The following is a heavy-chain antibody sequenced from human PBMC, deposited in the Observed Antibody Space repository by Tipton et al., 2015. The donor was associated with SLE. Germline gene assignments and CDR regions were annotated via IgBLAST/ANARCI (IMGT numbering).Heavy chain of an antibody. CDR3: ARNEGYGMSV. CDR1: GDSIGIDNC. D-gene: IGHD1-1*01. CDR2: ICHRGFT. J-gene: IGHJ6*02. V-gene: IGHV4-4*02. Sequence: TLSLTCAVSGDSIGIDNCWSWVRQSPGKGLEWIGEICHRGFTKYYPSLKSRVTILQDEAMNHFTLTLSSVTAADTAVYYCARNEGYGMSVWGQGTTVTVSS.